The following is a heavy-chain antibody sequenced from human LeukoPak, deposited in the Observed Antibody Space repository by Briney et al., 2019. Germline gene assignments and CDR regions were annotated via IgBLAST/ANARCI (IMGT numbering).Heavy chain of an antibody. V-gene: IGHV3-30-3*01. J-gene: IGHJ4*02. Sequence: GGSLRLSCAASGFTFNTYALHWVRQAPGKGLEWVAVISYDGNNKYYTDSVKGRFTISRDHSKNTLYLQMNSLRIEDTALYYCARDPAAYSSGRWGGFDYWGQGTLVTVSS. CDR2: ISYDGNNK. CDR1: GFTFNTYA. CDR3: ARDPAAYSSGRWGGFDY. D-gene: IGHD6-19*01.